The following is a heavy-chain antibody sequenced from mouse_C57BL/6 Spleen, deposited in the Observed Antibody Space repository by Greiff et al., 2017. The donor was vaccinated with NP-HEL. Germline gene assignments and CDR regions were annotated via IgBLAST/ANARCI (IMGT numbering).Heavy chain of an antibody. V-gene: IGHV1-66*01. CDR3: ARGGGHWYFDV. Sequence: QVQLKESGAELARPGASVKISCKASGYSFTSYYIHWVKQRPGQGLEWIGWIYPGSGNTKYNEKFKGKATLTADTSSSTAYMQLSSLTSEDSAVYYCARGGGHWYFDVWGTGTTVTVSS. CDR1: GYSFTSYY. J-gene: IGHJ1*03. CDR2: IYPGSGNT.